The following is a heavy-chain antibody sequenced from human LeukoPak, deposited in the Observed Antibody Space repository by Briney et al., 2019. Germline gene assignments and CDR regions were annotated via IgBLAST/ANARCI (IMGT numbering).Heavy chain of an antibody. D-gene: IGHD3-10*01. Sequence: SVKVSCKASGGTFSSYAISWVRQAPGQGLEWVGGIIPIFGTANYAQKFQGRVTITADESTSTAYMELSSLRSEDTAVYYCARVYEEAYGSGSYYLAFDYWGQGTLVTVSS. CDR1: GGTFSSYA. V-gene: IGHV1-69*13. CDR2: IIPIFGTA. J-gene: IGHJ4*02. CDR3: ARVYEEAYGSGSYYLAFDY.